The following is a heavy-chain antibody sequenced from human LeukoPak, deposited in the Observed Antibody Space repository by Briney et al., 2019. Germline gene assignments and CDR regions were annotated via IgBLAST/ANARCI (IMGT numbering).Heavy chain of an antibody. V-gene: IGHV3-48*01. CDR3: ARDFPSGSPGY. D-gene: IGHD1-26*01. CDR2: ISSSSSTI. CDR1: GFTFSSYS. Sequence: PGGSLRLSCAASGFTFSSYSMNWVRQAPGKGLEWVSYISSSSSTIYYADSVKGRFTISRDNAKNSLYLQMNSLRAEDTAVYYCARDFPSGSPGYWGQGTLVTVSS. J-gene: IGHJ4*02.